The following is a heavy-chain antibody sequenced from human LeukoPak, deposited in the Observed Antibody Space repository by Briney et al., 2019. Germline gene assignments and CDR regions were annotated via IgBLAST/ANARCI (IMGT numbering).Heavy chain of an antibody. CDR3: ARSYSSSWLSGFRESSNWFDP. CDR1: GGPISSYY. V-gene: IGHV4-59*08. Sequence: SETLSLTCTVSGGPISSYYWSWIRQPPGKGLEWIGYIYYSGSTNYNPSLKSRVTISVDTSKNQFSLKLSSVTAADTAVYYCARSYSSSWLSGFRESSNWFDPWGQGTLVTVSS. J-gene: IGHJ5*02. CDR2: IYYSGST. D-gene: IGHD6-13*01.